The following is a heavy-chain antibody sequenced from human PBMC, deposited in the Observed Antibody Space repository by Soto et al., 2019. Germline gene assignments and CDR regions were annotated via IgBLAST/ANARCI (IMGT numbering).Heavy chain of an antibody. CDR3: AGRTTVTTHVSDY. J-gene: IGHJ4*02. CDR2: INHSGST. V-gene: IGHV4-34*01. D-gene: IGHD4-17*01. Sequence: SETLSLTCAVYGGSFSGYYWSWIRQPPGKGLEWIGEINHSGSTNYNPSLKSRVTISVDTSKNQFSLKLSSVTAADTAVYYCAGRTTVTTHVSDYWGQGTLVTVSS. CDR1: GGSFSGYY.